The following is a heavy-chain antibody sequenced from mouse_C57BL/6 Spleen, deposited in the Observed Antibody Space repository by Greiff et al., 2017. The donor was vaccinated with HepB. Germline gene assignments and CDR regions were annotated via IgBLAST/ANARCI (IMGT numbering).Heavy chain of an antibody. CDR3: ARFHYGNSNYFDY. CDR2: INPYNGGT. CDR1: GYTFTDYY. Sequence: VQLQQSGPVLVKPGASVKMSCKASGYTFTDYYMNWVKQSHGKSLEWIGVINPYNGGTSYNQKFKGKATLTVDKSSSTAYMELNSLTSEDSAVYYCARFHYGNSNYFDYWGQGTTLTVSS. D-gene: IGHD2-1*01. J-gene: IGHJ2*01. V-gene: IGHV1-19*01.